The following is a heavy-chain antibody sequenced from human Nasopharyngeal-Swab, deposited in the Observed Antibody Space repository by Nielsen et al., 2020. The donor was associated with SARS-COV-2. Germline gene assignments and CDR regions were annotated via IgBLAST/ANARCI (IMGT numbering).Heavy chain of an antibody. Sequence: GGSLRLSCAASGFTFDDYAMHWVRQAPGKGLEGVSGISWNSGSIGYADSVKGRFTISRDNAKNSLYLQMNSLRAEDTALYYCVKDKGRGSTSWNAFDIWGQGTMVTVSS. CDR2: ISWNSGSI. D-gene: IGHD2-2*01. J-gene: IGHJ3*02. CDR1: GFTFDDYA. V-gene: IGHV3-9*01. CDR3: VKDKGRGSTSWNAFDI.